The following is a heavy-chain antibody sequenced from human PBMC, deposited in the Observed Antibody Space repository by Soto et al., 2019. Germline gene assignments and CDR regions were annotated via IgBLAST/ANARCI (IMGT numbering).Heavy chain of an antibody. CDR1: GYTFTNYG. J-gene: IGHJ4*02. V-gene: IGHV1-18*01. CDR3: ARRGVLPDY. Sequence: ASVKVSCKASGYTFTNYGISWERQAPGQGLEWMGWISADNGNTNYAQNIQGRVTMSTDTSTSTAYMELRSLRSDDTAVYYCARRGVLPDYWGQGTLVTISS. D-gene: IGHD3-10*01. CDR2: ISADNGNT.